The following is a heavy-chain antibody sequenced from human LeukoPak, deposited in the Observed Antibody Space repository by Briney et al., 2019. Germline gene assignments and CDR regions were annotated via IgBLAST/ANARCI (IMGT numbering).Heavy chain of an antibody. V-gene: IGHV3-23*01. Sequence: GGSLRLSCAASGFTFSSYAMSWVRQAPGKGLEWVSAISGSGGSTYYADSVKGRFTISRDNSKNTLYLQMNSLRAEDTAVYYCARDVRDSGYDYGAGGLDYWGQGTLVTVSS. J-gene: IGHJ4*02. CDR2: ISGSGGST. CDR1: GFTFSSYA. D-gene: IGHD5-12*01. CDR3: ARDVRDSGYDYGAGGLDY.